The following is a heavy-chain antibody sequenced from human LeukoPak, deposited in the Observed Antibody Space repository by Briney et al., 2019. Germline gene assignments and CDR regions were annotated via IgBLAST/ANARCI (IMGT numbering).Heavy chain of an antibody. CDR3: ARDHEIAAGNFFDP. CDR1: GFTFSNSW. V-gene: IGHV3-74*01. Sequence: TGGSLRLSCAASGFTFSNSWMHWVRQAPGKGLVWVSRINSDGSSTTYADSVKGRFTISRDNAKNTLYLQMNNLRAEDTAVYSCARDHEIAAGNFFDPWGQGTLVTVSS. CDR2: INSDGSST. J-gene: IGHJ5*02. D-gene: IGHD6-13*01.